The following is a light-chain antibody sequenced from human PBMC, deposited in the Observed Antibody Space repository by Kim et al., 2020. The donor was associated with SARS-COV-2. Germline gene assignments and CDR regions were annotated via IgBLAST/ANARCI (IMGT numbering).Light chain of an antibody. Sequence: DIQLTQSPSSLSASVGDRVTVTCRASQSITNYLNWYQHKPGKAPRLLLHGASTLQSGVPSRFSASGFGTDFTLTISSLQPEDSATYYCQQSHTSPRTFGRGTKLEIK. J-gene: IGKJ4*02. CDR2: GAS. CDR1: QSITNY. CDR3: QQSHTSPRT. V-gene: IGKV1-39*01.